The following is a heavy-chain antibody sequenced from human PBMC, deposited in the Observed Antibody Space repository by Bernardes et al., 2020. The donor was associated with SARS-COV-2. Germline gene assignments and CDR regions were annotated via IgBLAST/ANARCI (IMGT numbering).Heavy chain of an antibody. CDR3: AATRGGAFDV. V-gene: IGHV1-58*01. J-gene: IGHJ3*01. D-gene: IGHD3-16*01. CDR2: TVVGSGNT. Sequence: SVKVSCKASGFSFENSAVQWVRQARGEGLEWIGWTVVGSGNTKNVQKFQDRVTITRDMSTSTIYMEMRSLRSEDTAMYYCAATRGGAFDVWGQGTMVTVSS. CDR1: GFSFENSA.